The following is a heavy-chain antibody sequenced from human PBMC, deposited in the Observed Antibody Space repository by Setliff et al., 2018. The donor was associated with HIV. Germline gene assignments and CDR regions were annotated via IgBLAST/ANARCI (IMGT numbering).Heavy chain of an antibody. CDR1: GGSINSGDYY. J-gene: IGHJ5*02. V-gene: IGHV4-31*03. CDR3: ARYYYDSSGYINWFDP. Sequence: SETLSLTCTASGGSINSGDYYWSWIRQYPGQGLEWIGYVYYTGSTFYNPSLKSRVTISLDSSNNQFSLKLSSVTAADTAVYYCARYYYDSSGYINWFDPWGQGTVVTVSS. CDR2: VYYTGST. D-gene: IGHD3-22*01.